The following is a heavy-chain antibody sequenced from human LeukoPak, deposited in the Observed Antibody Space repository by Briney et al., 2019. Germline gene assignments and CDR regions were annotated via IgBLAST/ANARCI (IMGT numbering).Heavy chain of an antibody. D-gene: IGHD6-13*01. Sequence: GGSLRLSCAASGFTFSSYGMHWVRQAPGKGLEWVAFIRYDGSNKFYADSVKARFTISRDNSENTVHLQMNSLRAEDTAVYYCATDSSSWGGDYWGQGTLVTVSS. CDR1: GFTFSSYG. CDR3: ATDSSSWGGDY. J-gene: IGHJ4*02. CDR2: IRYDGSNK. V-gene: IGHV3-30*02.